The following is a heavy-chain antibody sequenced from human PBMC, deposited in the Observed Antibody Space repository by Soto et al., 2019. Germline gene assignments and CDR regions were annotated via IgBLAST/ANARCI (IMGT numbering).Heavy chain of an antibody. Sequence: SETLSLTCTVSGGSISSSSYYWGWIRQPPGKGLEWIGSIYYSGSTYYNPSLKSRVTISVDTSKNQFSLKLSSVTAADTAVYYCARWAGKQKAPDFDYWGQGTLVTVSS. V-gene: IGHV4-39*01. CDR3: ARWAGKQKAPDFDY. CDR2: IYYSGST. CDR1: GGSISSSSYY. J-gene: IGHJ4*02. D-gene: IGHD6-19*01.